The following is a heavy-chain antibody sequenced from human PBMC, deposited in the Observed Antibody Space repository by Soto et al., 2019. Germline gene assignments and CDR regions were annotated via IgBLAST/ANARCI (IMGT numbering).Heavy chain of an antibody. V-gene: IGHV1-18*01. CDR2: INTYNGMT. J-gene: IGHJ5*02. D-gene: IGHD5-12*01. CDR3: AKSPRGEMATA. CDR1: GYTFINYH. Sequence: QVQLVQSGGEVKKPGASVTVSCKASGYTFINYHITWVRQAPGKGLEWMAWINTYNGMTDYAQRFQVRVTMTRDTTTSTASMELRNLGSDDTAVYFCAKSPRGEMATAWGQGTLFTVSS.